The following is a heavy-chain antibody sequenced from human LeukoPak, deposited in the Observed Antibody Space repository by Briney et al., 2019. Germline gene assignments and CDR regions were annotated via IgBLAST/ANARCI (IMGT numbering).Heavy chain of an antibody. V-gene: IGHV4-39*07. Sequence: SETLSLTCTVSGGSIRSSYYYWGWIRQPPGKGLEWIGSIYDSGSTYYNPSLKSRVTISVDTSKNQFSLKLSSVTAADTAVYYCARGTWSSSIDYWGQGTLVTVSS. J-gene: IGHJ4*02. CDR2: IYDSGST. D-gene: IGHD6-6*01. CDR1: GGSIRSSYYY. CDR3: ARGTWSSSIDY.